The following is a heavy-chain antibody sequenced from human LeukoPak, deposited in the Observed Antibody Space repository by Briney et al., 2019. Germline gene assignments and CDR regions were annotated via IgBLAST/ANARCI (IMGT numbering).Heavy chain of an antibody. CDR3: AGDLSGSLYFDY. D-gene: IGHD3-10*01. CDR2: LYPSGSS. CDR1: GASISPYY. Sequence: SGTLSLTCTVSGASISPYYWNWIRQPAGKGLEWIGRLYPSGSSDYNPSLKSRVSISVGTSNNQFSLRVTSVTAADTAIYYCAGDLSGSLYFDYWGQGILVTVSA. J-gene: IGHJ4*02. V-gene: IGHV4-4*07.